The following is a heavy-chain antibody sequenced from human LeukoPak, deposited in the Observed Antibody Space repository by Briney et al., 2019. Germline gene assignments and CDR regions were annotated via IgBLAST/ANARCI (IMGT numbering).Heavy chain of an antibody. V-gene: IGHV3-23*01. D-gene: IGHD6-13*01. CDR1: GFTFSIYA. Sequence: GGSLRLSCAVSGFTFSIYAMSWVRQAPGEGLEWVSAISGSGAYTYYADSVKGRFTISRDNSKNTLYLQVNSLRAEDTAVYYCAKAHFEYSSSWYHYWGQGTLVTVSS. CDR3: AKAHFEYSSSWYHY. CDR2: ISGSGAYT. J-gene: IGHJ4*02.